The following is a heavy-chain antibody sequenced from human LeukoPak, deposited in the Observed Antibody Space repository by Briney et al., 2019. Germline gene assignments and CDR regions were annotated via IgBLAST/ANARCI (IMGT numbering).Heavy chain of an antibody. Sequence: GGSLRLSCTASGFTFNTYSMNWVRQAPGKGLEWVASISDRGSYIYYTDSVKGRFTITRDNAKNSLYLQMNSLRADDTAVYYCANHLACGSTSYPSFDDGGQGTLVTVSS. CDR1: GFTFNTYS. J-gene: IGHJ4*02. V-gene: IGHV3-21*01. CDR3: ANHLACGSTSYPSFDD. D-gene: IGHD2-2*01. CDR2: ISDRGSYI.